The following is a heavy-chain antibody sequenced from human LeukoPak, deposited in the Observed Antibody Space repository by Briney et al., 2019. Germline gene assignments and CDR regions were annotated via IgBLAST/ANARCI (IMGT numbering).Heavy chain of an antibody. CDR3: ASFYDFWSGYLN. D-gene: IGHD3-3*01. CDR1: GGSISSYH. Sequence: SETLSLTCTVSGGSISSYHWNWIRQPPGKGLEWIGYIYYSGSTNYNPSLKSRVTISVDTSKNQFSLKLSSVTAADTAVYYCASFYDFWSGYLNWGQGTLVTVSS. V-gene: IGHV4-59*08. CDR2: IYYSGST. J-gene: IGHJ4*02.